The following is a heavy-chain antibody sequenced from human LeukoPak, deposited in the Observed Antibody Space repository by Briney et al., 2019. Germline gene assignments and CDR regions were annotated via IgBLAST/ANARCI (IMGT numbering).Heavy chain of an antibody. CDR1: GFTVSDNY. D-gene: IGHD6-13*01. CDR2: IYSGGNT. Sequence: GGSLRLSCAASGFTVSDNYMSWVRQAPGKGLEWVSIIYSGGNTFYADSVKGRFTISRDNSQNTVYLQMNSMRAEDTAVYYCASALAAASHTSFDHWGQGTLVTVSS. CDR3: ASALAAASHTSFDH. J-gene: IGHJ4*02. V-gene: IGHV3-66*01.